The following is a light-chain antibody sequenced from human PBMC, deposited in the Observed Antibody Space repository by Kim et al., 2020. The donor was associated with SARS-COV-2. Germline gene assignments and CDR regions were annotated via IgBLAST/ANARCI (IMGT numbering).Light chain of an antibody. J-gene: IGLJ2*01. CDR3: NSRDSNDNVV. V-gene: IGLV3-19*01. CDR1: SLRSYY. CDR2: GKN. Sequence: SSELTQDPAVSVALGQTVRITCQGDSLRSYYATWYQQKPGKAPIVVIYGKNNRPSGIPDRFSGSSSGNTASLTIPGTQAGDEADYYCNSRDSNDNVVFGGGTQLTVL.